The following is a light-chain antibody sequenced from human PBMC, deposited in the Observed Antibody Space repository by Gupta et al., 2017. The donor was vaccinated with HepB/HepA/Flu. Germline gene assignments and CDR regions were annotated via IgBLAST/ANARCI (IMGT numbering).Light chain of an antibody. CDR1: SSNIGAGYD. J-gene: IGLJ2*01. CDR2: GNR. Sequence: QSVLTQPPSVSVDPGQRVTTSCTGSSSNIGAGYDVHWYQQIPGTAPKLLIYGNRNRPSGVPDRLSGSKSGTSGSLAITGLQAEDEADYYCQSYDSSLSAVVFGGGTKLTVL. CDR3: QSYDSSLSAVV. V-gene: IGLV1-40*01.